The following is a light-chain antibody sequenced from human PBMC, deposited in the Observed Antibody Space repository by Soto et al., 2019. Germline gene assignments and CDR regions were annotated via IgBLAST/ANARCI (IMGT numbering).Light chain of an antibody. V-gene: IGLV2-14*03. Sequence: QSALTQPASVSGSPGQSITISCTGTSSDVGGYNHVSWYHHHTGKAPKLLIYDDSHRPSGVSNRFSGSKSGNTASLTISGLQAEDEADYYCSSYTSNSHYVFGTGTKVTV. CDR3: SSYTSNSHYV. CDR2: DDS. CDR1: SSDVGGYNH. J-gene: IGLJ1*01.